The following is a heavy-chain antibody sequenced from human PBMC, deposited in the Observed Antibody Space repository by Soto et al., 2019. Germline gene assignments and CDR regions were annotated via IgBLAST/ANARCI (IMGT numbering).Heavy chain of an antibody. Sequence: SETLSLTCTVSGGSISSSSYYWGWIRQPPGKGLEWIGSIYYSGSTYYNPSLKSRVTISVDTSKNQFSLKLSSVTAADTAVYYCARLITIFGVRVIDYWGQGTLVTVSS. CDR1: GGSISSSSYY. V-gene: IGHV4-39*01. J-gene: IGHJ4*02. CDR2: IYYSGST. CDR3: ARLITIFGVRVIDY. D-gene: IGHD3-3*01.